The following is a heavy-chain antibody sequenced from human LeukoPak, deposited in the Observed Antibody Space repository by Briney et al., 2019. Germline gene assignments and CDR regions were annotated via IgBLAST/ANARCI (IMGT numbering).Heavy chain of an antibody. V-gene: IGHV7-4-1*02. Sequence: ASVKVSCKASGYTFTTYAMYWVRQAPGQGLEWMGWINTNTGNPTYAQGFTGRFVFSLDTSVSTAYLQISSLKAEDTAVYYCARVVDYYDSSGPRGWDAFDIWGQGTMVTVSS. J-gene: IGHJ3*02. CDR1: GYTFTTYA. D-gene: IGHD3-22*01. CDR2: INTNTGNP. CDR3: ARVVDYYDSSGPRGWDAFDI.